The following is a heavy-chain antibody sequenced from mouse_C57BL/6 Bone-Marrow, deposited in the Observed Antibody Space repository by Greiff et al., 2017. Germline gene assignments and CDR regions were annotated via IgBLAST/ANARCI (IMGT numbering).Heavy chain of an antibody. V-gene: IGHV1-50*01. J-gene: IGHJ1*03. Sequence: QVQLQQPGAELVKPGASVKLSCKASGYTFTSYWMQWVKQRPGQGLEWIGEIDPFDGYTNYNKKFKGKATLTVDTSSSTAYMQLSRLTSEDSAVYYCARCDGGGYWYFDGWGTGTTVTVSS. CDR1: GYTFTSYW. CDR3: ARCDGGGYWYFDG. CDR2: IDPFDGYT. D-gene: IGHD1-1*01.